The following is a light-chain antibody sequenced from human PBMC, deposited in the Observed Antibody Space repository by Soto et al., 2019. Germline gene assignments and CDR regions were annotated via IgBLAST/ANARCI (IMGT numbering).Light chain of an antibody. Sequence: DIQMTQSPSSLSASVGDRVTITCRASQRISSYLNWYQKKPGKAPKLLIDAASSLQSWVPSRFSGSGSVTDFTLTISGLQPEDFATYYCQQSYSTHPYTFGQGTKLEIK. CDR2: AAS. V-gene: IGKV1-39*01. CDR3: QQSYSTHPYT. J-gene: IGKJ2*01. CDR1: QRISSY.